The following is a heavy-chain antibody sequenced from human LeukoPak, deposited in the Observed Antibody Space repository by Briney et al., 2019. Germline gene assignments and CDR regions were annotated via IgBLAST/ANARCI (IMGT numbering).Heavy chain of an antibody. CDR1: GFTFDEYA. CDR2: ISEDGSRT. CDR3: AKDLTQLYLAFDY. V-gene: IGHV3-43*02. J-gene: IGHJ4*02. D-gene: IGHD5-18*01. Sequence: PGGSLRLSCAASGFTFDEYAIHWVRQAPGKGLEWVSLISEDGSRTYYADSAKGRFTISRDSSKNSLYLQMNSLRTEDTAFYYCAKDLTQLYLAFDYWGQGTLVTVSS.